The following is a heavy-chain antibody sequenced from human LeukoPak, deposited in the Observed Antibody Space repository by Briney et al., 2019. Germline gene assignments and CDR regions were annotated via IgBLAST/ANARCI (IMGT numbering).Heavy chain of an antibody. CDR1: GGSISSVNYY. CDR2: IYYSGST. Sequence: SQTLSLTCTVSGGSISSVNYYWNWIRQPPGKGLEWIRNIYYSGSTNYNPSLQSRVTISIETSKKQFSLKLSSVTAANTAVYYCARSIYSGTSNLDYWGQGTLVTVSS. CDR3: ARSIYSGTSNLDY. D-gene: IGHD1-26*01. V-gene: IGHV4-61*01. J-gene: IGHJ4*02.